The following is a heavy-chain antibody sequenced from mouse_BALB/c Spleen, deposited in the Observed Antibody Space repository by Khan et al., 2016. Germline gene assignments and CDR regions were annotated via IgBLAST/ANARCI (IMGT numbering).Heavy chain of an antibody. J-gene: IGHJ2*01. D-gene: IGHD2-2*01. Sequence: EVQLQESGGGLVQPGGSRKLSCAASGFDFSRYWMSWVRQAPGKGLEWIGEINPDSSTINYTPSLKDIFIISRDHAKNTLYLQMSKVRSEDTALYYCAREGDYGYDVYWGQGTTLTGSS. V-gene: IGHV4-1*02. CDR1: GFDFSRYW. CDR3: AREGDYGYDVY. CDR2: INPDSSTI.